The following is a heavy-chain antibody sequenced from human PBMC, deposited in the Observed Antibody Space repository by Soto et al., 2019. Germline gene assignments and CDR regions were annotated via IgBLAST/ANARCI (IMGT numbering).Heavy chain of an antibody. Sequence: ASVKVSCKASGYTFTSYGISWVRQAPGQGLEWMGWISAYNGNTNYAQKLQGRVTMTTDTSTSTVYMELRSLRSDDTAVYYCARHNRDGYNPFDYWGQGTLVTVSS. CDR3: ARHNRDGYNPFDY. CDR2: ISAYNGNT. CDR1: GYTFTSYG. J-gene: IGHJ4*02. V-gene: IGHV1-18*01. D-gene: IGHD5-12*01.